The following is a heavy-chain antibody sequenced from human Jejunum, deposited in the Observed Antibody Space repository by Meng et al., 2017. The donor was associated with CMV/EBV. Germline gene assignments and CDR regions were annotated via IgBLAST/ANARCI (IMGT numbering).Heavy chain of an antibody. CDR2: ISISSYT. CDR1: GFTFDTYG. D-gene: IGHD4-23*01. V-gene: IGHV3-21*01. CDR3: ARVVKGGNYLEY. Sequence: LSCATSGFTFDTYGMSWVRQAPGKGLEWVSSISISSYTYYADSVKGRFTISRDNAKNSLYLQMNSLRAEDTAVYYCARVVKGGNYLEYWGQGTLVTVSS. J-gene: IGHJ4*02.